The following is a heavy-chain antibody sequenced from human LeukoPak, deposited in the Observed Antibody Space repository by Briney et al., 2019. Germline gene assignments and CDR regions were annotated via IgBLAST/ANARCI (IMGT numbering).Heavy chain of an antibody. D-gene: IGHD2-2*01. CDR2: IDHGGNT. J-gene: IGHJ4*02. CDR1: GGSFRGYS. V-gene: IGHV4-34*01. Sequence: SETLSLTCAVSGGSFRGYSWTWIRQPPGKGLEWIGEIDHGGNTNYNPSLESRVTISVDTSKNQFSLKLSSVTAADTAVYYCARHVSAAVYFDYWGQGTLVTVSS. CDR3: ARHVSAAVYFDY.